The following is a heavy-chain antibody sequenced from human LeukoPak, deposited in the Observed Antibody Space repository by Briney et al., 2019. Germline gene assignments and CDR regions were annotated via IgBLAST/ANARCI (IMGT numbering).Heavy chain of an antibody. CDR1: GGTFSSYA. CDR2: IIPIFGTA. Sequence: ASVKVSCKASGGTFSSYAISWVRQAPGQGLEWMGGIIPIFGTANYAQKFQGRVTITADESTSTAYMELSSLRSEDTAVYCCARQNYYGSGSYYNADNWFDPWGQGTLVTVSS. CDR3: ARQNYYGSGSYYNADNWFDP. D-gene: IGHD3-10*01. V-gene: IGHV1-69*01. J-gene: IGHJ5*02.